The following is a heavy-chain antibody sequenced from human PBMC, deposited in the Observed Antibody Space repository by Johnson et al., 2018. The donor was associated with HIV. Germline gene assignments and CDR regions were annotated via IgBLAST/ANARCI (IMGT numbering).Heavy chain of an antibody. V-gene: IGHV3-30*02. J-gene: IGHJ3*02. Sequence: QVQLVESGGGVVQPGGSLRFSCAAFGFTFSTYAMHWVRQAPGKGLEWVSFIRFDGSNKYYADSVKGRFTISRDNSKNTLYLQMNSLRAEDTAVYYCAKDRSGSAGAFDIWGQGTMVTVSS. D-gene: IGHD1-26*01. CDR2: IRFDGSNK. CDR3: AKDRSGSAGAFDI. CDR1: GFTFSTYA.